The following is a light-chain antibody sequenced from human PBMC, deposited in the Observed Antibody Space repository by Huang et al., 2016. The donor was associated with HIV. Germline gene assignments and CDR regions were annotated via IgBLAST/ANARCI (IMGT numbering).Light chain of an antibody. Sequence: EVVLTQSPDTLSLSPGERATLSCRASQSLGSSSLAWYQQKPGQAPWLLIEATSTRPTGIPYRCSGSWSGTDFSLTVTRLEPEDFAVYYCQRYGSSPPYTFGQGTKLEI. CDR3: QRYGSSPPYT. J-gene: IGKJ2*01. CDR2: ATS. CDR1: QSLGSSS. V-gene: IGKV3-20*01.